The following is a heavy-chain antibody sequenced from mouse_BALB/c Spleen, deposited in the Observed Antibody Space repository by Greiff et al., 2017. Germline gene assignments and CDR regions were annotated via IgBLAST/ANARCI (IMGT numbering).Heavy chain of an antibody. J-gene: IGHJ3*01. V-gene: IGHV1-20*02. CDR2: INPYNGDT. Sequence: VQLQQSGPELVKPEASVKISCKASGYSFTGYFMNWVMQSHGKSLEWIGRINPYNGDTFYNQKFKGKATLTVDKSSSTAHMELRSLASEDSAVYYCATYGNYEAYWGQGTLVTVSA. CDR1: GYSFTGYF. D-gene: IGHD2-10*02. CDR3: ATYGNYEAY.